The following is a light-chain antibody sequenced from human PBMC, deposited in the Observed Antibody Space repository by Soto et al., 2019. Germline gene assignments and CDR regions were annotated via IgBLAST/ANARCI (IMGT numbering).Light chain of an antibody. CDR1: QSVSSSY. CDR3: QQYDSSPRT. Sequence: EIVLTQSPSTLSLSPGERATLSCRASQSVSSSYLAWYQQKPGQAPRLLIYGASSRATGIPDRFSGSGSGTDFTLIISRLEPVDFAVYYCQQYDSSPRTFGQGTKVEIK. CDR2: GAS. J-gene: IGKJ1*01. V-gene: IGKV3-20*01.